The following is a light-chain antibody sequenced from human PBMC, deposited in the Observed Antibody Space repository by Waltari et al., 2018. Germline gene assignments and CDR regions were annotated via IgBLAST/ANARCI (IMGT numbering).Light chain of an antibody. CDR3: QTWDTDIVV. J-gene: IGLJ2*01. CDR1: SGHGSYA. V-gene: IGLV4-69*01. Sequence: QLVVTQSPSASASLGASVKLTCTLSSGHGSYAIAWHQQQPEKGPRFLLRVNSDGSHNKGDGIPGRFSGSSSGAEHYLIISGLQSEDEADDYCQTWDTDIVVFGGGTKLTV. CDR2: VNSDGSH.